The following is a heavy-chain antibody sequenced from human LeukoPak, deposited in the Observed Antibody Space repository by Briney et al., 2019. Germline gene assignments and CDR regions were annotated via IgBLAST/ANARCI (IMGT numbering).Heavy chain of an antibody. V-gene: IGHV3-30*18. CDR1: GFTFSSYG. D-gene: IGHD2-15*01. CDR2: KTYDGTNT. J-gene: IGHJ4*02. Sequence: GRSLRLSCAASGFTFSSYGMHWVRQAPGKGLEWVAFKTYDGTNTYYADSVKGRFTISRDNSKNTLYLQMNSLRPENTAVYYCAKDREFRDIVVVVAAMTHWGQGTLVTVSS. CDR3: AKDREFRDIVVVVAAMTH.